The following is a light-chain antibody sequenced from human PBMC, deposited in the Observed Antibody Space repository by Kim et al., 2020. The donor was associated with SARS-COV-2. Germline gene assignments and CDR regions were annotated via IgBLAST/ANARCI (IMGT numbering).Light chain of an antibody. V-gene: IGLV3-9*01. CDR3: QVWGSSTNV. J-gene: IGLJ1*01. CDR1: NFGNRN. Sequence: SYELTQPLSVSVALGQTASITCGGFNFGNRNVHWYQQKPGQAPVLVIFRDKNRPSGIPERFSGSISEDTATLTISRAQAGDEADYYCQVWGSSTNVLGPGTKVTVL. CDR2: RDK.